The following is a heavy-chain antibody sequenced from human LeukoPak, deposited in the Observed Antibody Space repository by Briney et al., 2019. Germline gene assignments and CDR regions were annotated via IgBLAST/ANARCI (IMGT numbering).Heavy chain of an antibody. J-gene: IGHJ6*03. V-gene: IGHV1-46*01. Sequence: ASVKVSCKASGYTFASCDMHWVRQAPGQGREWMGIINPSGGSTSYAQKFQGRVTMTRDMSTSTVYMELSSLRSEDTAVYYCARDIINYYYYMDVWGKGTTVTVS. CDR1: GYTFASCD. CDR3: ARDIINYYYYMDV. CDR2: INPSGGST.